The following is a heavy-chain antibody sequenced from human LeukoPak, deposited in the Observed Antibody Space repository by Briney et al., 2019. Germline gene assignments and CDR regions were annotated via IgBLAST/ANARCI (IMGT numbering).Heavy chain of an antibody. Sequence: GGSLRLSCAASGFNFNNYDMHWVRQAPGKGLEWVSALGSAGDTYYPDSVKGRFTISRDTSKNTLYLQMNSLRAEDTAVYYCAKDGGYCSSTSCSNFDYWGQGTLVTVSS. CDR2: LGSAGDT. CDR3: AKDGGYCSSTSCSNFDY. V-gene: IGHV3-13*01. D-gene: IGHD2-2*01. CDR1: GFNFNNYD. J-gene: IGHJ4*02.